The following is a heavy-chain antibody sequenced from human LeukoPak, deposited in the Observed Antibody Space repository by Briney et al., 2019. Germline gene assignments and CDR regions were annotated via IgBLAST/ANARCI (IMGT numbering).Heavy chain of an antibody. CDR1: GGCVSSGSYY. CDR3: ARVKYYGFDP. J-gene: IGHJ5*02. D-gene: IGHD3-10*01. CDR2: ISYSGST. Sequence: SETLSLTCTVSGGCVSSGSYYWSWIRQPPGKALEWISYISYSGSTNYNPSLKSRVTISLDTSKNHFSLKLTSVTAADTAMYYCARVKYYGFDPWGQGTLVTVSS. V-gene: IGHV4-61*03.